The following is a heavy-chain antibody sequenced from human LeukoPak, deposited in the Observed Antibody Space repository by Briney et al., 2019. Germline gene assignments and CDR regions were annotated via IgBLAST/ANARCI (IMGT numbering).Heavy chain of an antibody. CDR2: IEYDGREK. D-gene: IGHD1-14*01. J-gene: IGHJ4*02. V-gene: IGHV3-7*05. CDR1: GFTFRIYW. Sequence: GGSLRLSCAPSGFTFRIYWMNWVRQAPGGGLEWVVNIEYDGREKYYVDSVKGRFTHSRDNAKNSLYLQMNSLRAEDTAVYYCARDHSEPGVIFDYWGQGSLVTVSS. CDR3: ARDHSEPGVIFDY.